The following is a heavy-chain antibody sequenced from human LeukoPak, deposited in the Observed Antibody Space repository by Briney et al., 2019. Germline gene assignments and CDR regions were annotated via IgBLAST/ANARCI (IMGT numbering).Heavy chain of an antibody. J-gene: IGHJ5*02. CDR3: ARGRAVVATAIPWFDP. CDR1: GGSFSGYY. V-gene: IGHV4-34*01. Sequence: SETLSLTCAVYGGSFSGYYWSWIRQPPGKGLEWIGEINHSGSTNYNPSLKSRVTISVDTSKNQFPLKLSSVTAADTAVYYCARGRAVVATAIPWFDPWGQGTLVTVSS. CDR2: INHSGST. D-gene: IGHD2-21*02.